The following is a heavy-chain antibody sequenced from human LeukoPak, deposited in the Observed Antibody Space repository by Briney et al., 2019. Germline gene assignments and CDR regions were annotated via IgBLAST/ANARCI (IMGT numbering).Heavy chain of an antibody. V-gene: IGHV3-21*01. D-gene: IGHD2-2*01. CDR1: GFTFSSYS. J-gene: IGHJ6*03. Sequence: GGSLRLSCAASGFTFSSYSMNWVRQAPGKGLEWVSSISSSSSYIYYADSVKGRFTISRDNAKNSLYLQMNSLRAEDTAVYYCARREVGYCSSTSCPALEYYYYYMDVWGKGTTVTVSS. CDR2: ISSSSSYI. CDR3: ARREVGYCSSTSCPALEYYYYYMDV.